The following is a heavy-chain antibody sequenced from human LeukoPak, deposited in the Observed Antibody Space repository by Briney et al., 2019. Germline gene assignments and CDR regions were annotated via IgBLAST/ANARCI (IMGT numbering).Heavy chain of an antibody. CDR2: ISSSSGYI. V-gene: IGHV3-21*01. CDR1: GFTFSSYS. D-gene: IGHD4-23*01. J-gene: IGHJ4*02. CDR3: ARDHSLPRYGY. Sequence: GGSLRLSCAASGFTFSSYSMNWVRQAPGKGLEWVSSISSSSGYIYYADSVKGRFTISRDNAENSLYLQMNSLRAEDTAVYYCARDHSLPRYGYWGQGTLVTVSS.